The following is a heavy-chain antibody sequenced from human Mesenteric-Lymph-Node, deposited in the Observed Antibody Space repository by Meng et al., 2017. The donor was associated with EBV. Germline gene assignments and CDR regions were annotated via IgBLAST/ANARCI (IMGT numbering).Heavy chain of an antibody. CDR2: VNHGGTT. J-gene: IGHJ5*02. D-gene: IGHD3-16*01. Sequence: QVQLQQGGEGLLKPSETLSLTCAVYGASFSDYYWTWIRQPPGKGLEWIGEVNHGGTTIYNPSLESRITISVDTSKNQFSLKLTSVTAADTAVYYCATIGTFASNIDPWGQGTLVTVSS. V-gene: IGHV4-34*01. CDR1: GASFSDYY. CDR3: ATIGTFASNIDP.